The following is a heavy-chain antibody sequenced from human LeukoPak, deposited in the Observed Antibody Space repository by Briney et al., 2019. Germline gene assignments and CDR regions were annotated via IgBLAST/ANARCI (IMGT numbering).Heavy chain of an antibody. CDR1: GGSISSSSYY. CDR3: ARPPVAVAGIGWFDP. J-gene: IGHJ5*02. Sequence: SETLSLTCTVSGGSISSSSYYWGWIRQPPGKGLEWIGSIYYSGSTYYNPSLKSRVTISVDTSRNQFSLKLSSVTAADTAVYYCARPPVAVAGIGWFDPWGQGTLVTVSS. V-gene: IGHV4-39*01. D-gene: IGHD6-19*01. CDR2: IYYSGST.